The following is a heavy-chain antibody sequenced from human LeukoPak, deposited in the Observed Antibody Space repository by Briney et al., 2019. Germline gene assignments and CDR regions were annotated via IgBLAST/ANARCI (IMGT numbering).Heavy chain of an antibody. D-gene: IGHD3-10*01. J-gene: IGHJ4*02. V-gene: IGHV1-46*01. CDR1: GYTFTSHH. CDR2: INPSGGST. Sequence: ASVKVSCKAPGYTFTSHHMHWVRQAPGQGLEWMGIINPSGGSTNYAQKFQGRVIMTRDMSTSTVYMELSSLRSDDTAVYYCARDRRIGHYYGSGSYYGYWGQGTLVTVSS. CDR3: ARDRRIGHYYGSGSYYGY.